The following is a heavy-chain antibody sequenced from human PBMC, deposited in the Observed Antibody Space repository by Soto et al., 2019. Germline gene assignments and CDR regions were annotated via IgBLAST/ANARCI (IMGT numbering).Heavy chain of an antibody. CDR1: GGSISSSSYY. CDR3: ASSIAVAGTGNWFDP. D-gene: IGHD6-19*01. Sequence: PSETLSLTCTVSGGSISSSSYYWGWIRQPPGKGLEWIGSIYYSGSTYYNPSLKSRVTISVDTSKNQFSLKLSSVTAADTAVYYCASSIAVAGTGNWFDPWGQGTQVTVSS. V-gene: IGHV4-39*01. J-gene: IGHJ5*02. CDR2: IYYSGST.